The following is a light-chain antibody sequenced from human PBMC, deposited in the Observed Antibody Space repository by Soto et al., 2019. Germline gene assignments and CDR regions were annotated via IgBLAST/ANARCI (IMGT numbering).Light chain of an antibody. Sequence: EIVMTQSPATLSVSPGERATLSCRASQSISGELAWYQQRPGQPPRLLIYGVSTRATGVPDRFSGSGSGSEFTLTISGLQSGDFAVYYCQQGHDWPLTFGQGTRLDI. CDR2: GVS. CDR3: QQGHDWPLT. CDR1: QSISGE. V-gene: IGKV3-15*01. J-gene: IGKJ2*01.